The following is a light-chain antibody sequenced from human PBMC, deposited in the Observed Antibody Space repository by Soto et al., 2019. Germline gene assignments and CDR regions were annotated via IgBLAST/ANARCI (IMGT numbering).Light chain of an antibody. J-gene: IGKJ4*01. V-gene: IGKV3D-20*01. CDR1: QSVSSSY. CDR2: DAS. Sequence: EIGLTQSPATLSLSPGERATLSCGASQSVSSSYKAWYQQKPGLAPRLLMYDASSRATGIPDRFSGSGSATDFTITIGSLEPEDFAVYYGQQYGSSPLTFGGGTKVEIK. CDR3: QQYGSSPLT.